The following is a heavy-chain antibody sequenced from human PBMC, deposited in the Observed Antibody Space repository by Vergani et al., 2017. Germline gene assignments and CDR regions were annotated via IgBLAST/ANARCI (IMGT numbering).Heavy chain of an antibody. CDR1: GFTFSSYG. CDR2: IWYDGSNK. D-gene: IGHD3-22*01. Sequence: VQLLESGGGLVQPGGSLRLSCAASGFTFSSYGMHWVRQAPGKGLEWVAVIWYDGSNKYYADSVKGRFTISRDNSKNTLYLQMNSLRAEDTAVYYCAKGSITMIVVVIDSLFDYWGQGTLVTVSS. V-gene: IGHV3-33*06. J-gene: IGHJ4*02. CDR3: AKGSITMIVVVIDSLFDY.